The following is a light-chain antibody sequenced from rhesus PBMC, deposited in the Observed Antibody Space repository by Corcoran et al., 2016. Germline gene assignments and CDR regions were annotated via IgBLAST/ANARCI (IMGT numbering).Light chain of an antibody. V-gene: IGLV2-19*02. J-gene: IGLJ1*01. CDR3: SSYAGSGTFI. CDR2: EVS. Sequence: QAAPTQSPSVSGSAGQSVTISCTGTSSDIGYYNAVSWYQQHLGKAPKLMIYEVSKRPSGVSDRFSGSKSGNTASLTISGLQAEDEADYYCSSYAGSGTFIFGAGTRLTVL. CDR1: SSDIGYYNA.